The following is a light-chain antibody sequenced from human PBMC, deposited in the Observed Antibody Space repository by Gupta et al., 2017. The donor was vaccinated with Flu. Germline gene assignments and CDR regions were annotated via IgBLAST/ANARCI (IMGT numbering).Light chain of an antibody. V-gene: IGKV2-30*02. CDR2: LVS. J-gene: IGKJ2*01. CDR1: HSLVHPDGHTY. CDR3: RHQTDWPPYT. Sequence: DIVVTQSPLSLPVTLGQPASISCRSSHSLVHPDGHTYLNWFQQRPGQSPRRLIYLVSNRESGVPDRFSGSGSGTDFTLRISRVEAEDVAVYYCRHQTDWPPYTFGRGTKLEIK.